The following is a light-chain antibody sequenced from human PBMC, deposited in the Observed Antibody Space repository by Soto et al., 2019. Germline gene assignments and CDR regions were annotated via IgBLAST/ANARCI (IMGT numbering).Light chain of an antibody. Sequence: QSVLTQPPSASGTPGQRVTISCSGRSSNIGSNAVNWYQQFPGTAPKLLIYTDNQRPSGVPDRFSGSKSGTSASLAISGLQSEDEAAYFCAAWDGSLNAYVFGTGTKLTVL. CDR1: SSNIGSNA. V-gene: IGLV1-44*01. CDR3: AAWDGSLNAYV. CDR2: TDN. J-gene: IGLJ1*01.